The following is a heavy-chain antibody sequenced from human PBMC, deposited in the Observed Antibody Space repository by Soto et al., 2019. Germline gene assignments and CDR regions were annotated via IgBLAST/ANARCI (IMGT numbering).Heavy chain of an antibody. CDR2: IYYSGST. CDR3: ARDLMEAPSRHYYYGMDV. V-gene: IGHV4-31*03. J-gene: IGHJ6*02. D-gene: IGHD3-3*01. Sequence: SETLSLTCTVSGGSISSGGYYWSWIRQHPGKGLEWIGYIYYSGSTYYNPSLKSRVTISVDTSKNQFSLKLSSVTAADTAVYYCARDLMEAPSRHYYYGMDVWGQGTTVTVSS. CDR1: GGSISSGGYY.